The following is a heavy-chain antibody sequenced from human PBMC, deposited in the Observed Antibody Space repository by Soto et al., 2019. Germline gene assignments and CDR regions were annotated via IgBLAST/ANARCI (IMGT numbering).Heavy chain of an antibody. Sequence: PSETLSLTCTVSGGSISGYYWSWIRQPPGKGLEWIGYIYYSGSTNYNPSLKSRVTISVDTSKNQFSLKLSSVTAADTAVYYCARDVFYYDSSGYGGGMDVWGQGTTVTVSS. J-gene: IGHJ6*02. CDR3: ARDVFYYDSSGYGGGMDV. D-gene: IGHD3-22*01. CDR1: GGSISGYY. V-gene: IGHV4-59*01. CDR2: IYYSGST.